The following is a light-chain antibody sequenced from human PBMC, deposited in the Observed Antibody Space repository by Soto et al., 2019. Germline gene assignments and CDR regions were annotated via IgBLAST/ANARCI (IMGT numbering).Light chain of an antibody. V-gene: IGLV2-23*02. CDR3: CSYAGSVAYV. Sequence: QSALTQPASVSGSPGQSITISCTGTNSDLGTYNLVSWYQQHPGKAPKLIICEVNKWPSGVPSRFSGSKSGNTASLTISGPQADDDADYYCCSYAGSVAYVFGTGTKLTVL. CDR1: NSDLGTYNL. CDR2: EVN. J-gene: IGLJ1*01.